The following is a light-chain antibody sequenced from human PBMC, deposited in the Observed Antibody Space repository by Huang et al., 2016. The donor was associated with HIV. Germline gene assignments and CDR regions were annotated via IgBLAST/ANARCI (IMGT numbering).Light chain of an antibody. J-gene: IGKJ1*01. V-gene: IGKV3-11*01. CDR1: QSVGSY. CDR3: QQRSNRTPTT. CDR2: EAS. Sequence: EIILTQSPATLSLSPGERANLSCRASQSVGSYLAWYQQKPGQAPRLLLYEASNRATGIPARFRGGGFGTDFTLTIRGLEPDDFAVYFCQQRSNRTPTTFGQGTKVE.